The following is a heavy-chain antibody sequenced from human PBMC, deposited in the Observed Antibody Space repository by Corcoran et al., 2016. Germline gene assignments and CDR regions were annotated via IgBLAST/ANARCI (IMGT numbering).Heavy chain of an antibody. V-gene: IGHV3-53*01. D-gene: IGHD6-13*01. CDR2: IYSGGST. CDR1: GFTVSSNY. CDR3: AREEGAAGLRGIDY. Sequence: EVQLVESGGGLIQPGGSLRLSCAASGFTVSSNYMSWVRQAPGKGLEWVSVIYSGGSTYYADSVKGRFTISRDNSKNTLYLQMNSLRAEDTAVYYCAREEGAAGLRGIDYWGQGTLVTVSS. J-gene: IGHJ4*02.